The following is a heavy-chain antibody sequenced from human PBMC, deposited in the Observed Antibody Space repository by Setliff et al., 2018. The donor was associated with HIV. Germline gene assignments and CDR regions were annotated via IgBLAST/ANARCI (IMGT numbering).Heavy chain of an antibody. Sequence: LRLSCAASGFTLSDHFMNWFRQAPGKGLEWVSSISSSSSYIYHADSVKGRFTISRDNAKNSLYLQMNSLRAEDTAVYYCARDFLGDGYMDVWGKGTTVTVSS. J-gene: IGHJ6*03. CDR2: ISSSSSYI. CDR3: ARDFLGDGYMDV. D-gene: IGHD3-16*01. V-gene: IGHV3-21*01. CDR1: GFTLSDHF.